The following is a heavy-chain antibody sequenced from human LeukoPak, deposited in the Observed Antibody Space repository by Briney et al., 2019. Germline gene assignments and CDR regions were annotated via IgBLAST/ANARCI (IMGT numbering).Heavy chain of an antibody. Sequence: PGGSLRPSCAASGFTFSRYGLHWVRQAPGKGQEWVAIISNDGNNKRYADSVKGRFTISRDNSKNTVYLQMNSLRAEDTAIYYCATGLCGGGCYQIEFWGQGTLVTVSS. V-gene: IGHV3-30-3*01. CDR3: ATGLCGGGCYQIEF. CDR2: ISNDGNNK. D-gene: IGHD2-21*02. CDR1: GFTFSRYG. J-gene: IGHJ4*02.